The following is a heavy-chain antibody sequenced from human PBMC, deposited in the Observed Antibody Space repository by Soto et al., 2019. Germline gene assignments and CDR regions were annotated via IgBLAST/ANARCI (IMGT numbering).Heavy chain of an antibody. Sequence: PSETLSLTCTVSGGSIRSYYWSWIRQPPGKGLEWIGYMNDRGSTNYKPSLKSRVTISVDTSKNQFSLKLSSVTAADTAVYYCARDRVYYYGSGRADYYYYGMDVWGQGTTVTVSS. CDR3: ARDRVYYYGSGRADYYYYGMDV. CDR1: GGSIRSYY. D-gene: IGHD3-10*01. J-gene: IGHJ6*02. CDR2: MNDRGST. V-gene: IGHV4-59*12.